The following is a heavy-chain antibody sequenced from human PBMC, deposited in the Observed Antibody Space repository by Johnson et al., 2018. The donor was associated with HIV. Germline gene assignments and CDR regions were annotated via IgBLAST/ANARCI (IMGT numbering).Heavy chain of an antibody. CDR1: GFTFISYA. Sequence: QVQLVESGGGLVQPGGSLRLSCADSGFTFISYAMHWVRQAPGKGLEWVAAISYDESNKHYADSVKGRFTISRDNAKNTVHLQMNSLRVEDTAVYFCARDYRGALDIWGQGTMVTVSS. J-gene: IGHJ3*02. CDR3: ARDYRGALDI. CDR2: ISYDESNK. V-gene: IGHV3-30-3*01. D-gene: IGHD4-11*01.